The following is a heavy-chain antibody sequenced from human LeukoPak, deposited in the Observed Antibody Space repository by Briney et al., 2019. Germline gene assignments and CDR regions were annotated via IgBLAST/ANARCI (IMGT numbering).Heavy chain of an antibody. CDR1: GGSISAYY. CDR2: TYYSGTT. J-gene: IGHJ5*02. Sequence: SETLSLTCTVSGGSISAYYWSWIRQPPGKGLEWIGYTYYSGTTKYNPSLKSRVTISVDTSKNQFSLKMSSVTAADTAVYYCARGASYNWFDPWGQGTLVTVSS. V-gene: IGHV4-59*01. CDR3: ARGASYNWFDP.